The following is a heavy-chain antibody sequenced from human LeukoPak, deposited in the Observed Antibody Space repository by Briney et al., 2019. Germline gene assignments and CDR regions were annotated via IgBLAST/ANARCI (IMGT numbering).Heavy chain of an antibody. J-gene: IGHJ4*02. D-gene: IGHD6-19*01. CDR1: GFPFRNYQ. CDR2: IGYIINTT. V-gene: IGHV3-48*03. Sequence: GGSLRLSCAASGFPFRNYQMNWVPQAPGEGLEGVSYIGYIINTTHYADSVRGRFTVSRDDAKSSLYLQMSSLRVEDTAVYYCARTAYDLRGQSLVPGLDSWGQGTLVTVSS. CDR3: ARTAYDLRGQSLVPGLDS.